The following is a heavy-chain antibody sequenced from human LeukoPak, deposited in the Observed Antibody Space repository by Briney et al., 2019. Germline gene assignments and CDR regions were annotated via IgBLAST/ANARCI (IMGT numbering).Heavy chain of an antibody. J-gene: IGHJ4*02. V-gene: IGHV3-53*01. CDR1: GFTVSSNY. Sequence: GGSLRLSCAASGFTVSSNYMSWVRQAPGKGLEWVSVIYSGGSTYYADSVKGRFTISRDNSKNTLYLRMNSLRAENTAVYYCARVSTMIVVHYWGQGTLVTVSS. CDR3: ARVSTMIVVHY. CDR2: IYSGGST. D-gene: IGHD3-22*01.